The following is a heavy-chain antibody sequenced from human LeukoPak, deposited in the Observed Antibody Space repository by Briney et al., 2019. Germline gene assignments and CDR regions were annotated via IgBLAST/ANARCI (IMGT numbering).Heavy chain of an antibody. Sequence: GGSLRLSCAASGFTFSSYAMHWVRQAPGKGLEWVAVISYDGSNKYYADSVKGRFTISRDNSKNTLYLQMNSLRAEDTAVYYCAKGLWYYYDSSGYVDYWGQGTLVTVSS. J-gene: IGHJ4*02. CDR1: GFTFSSYA. CDR2: ISYDGSNK. V-gene: IGHV3-30*04. D-gene: IGHD3-22*01. CDR3: AKGLWYYYDSSGYVDY.